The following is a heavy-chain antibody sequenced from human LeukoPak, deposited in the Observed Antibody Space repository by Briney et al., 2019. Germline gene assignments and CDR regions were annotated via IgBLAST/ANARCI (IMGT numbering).Heavy chain of an antibody. CDR1: GFTFSSYG. D-gene: IGHD6-19*01. V-gene: IGHV3-30*18. CDR3: AKNQWLASYFDY. Sequence: GGSLTLSCAASGFTFSSYGKHWVRQAPGKAREGVADISYDGSNIYYADSVKGLFTISRDNYKNTLYMQMNSLRAEDTAVYYCAKNQWLASYFDYWGQGTLVTVSS. CDR2: ISYDGSNI. J-gene: IGHJ4*02.